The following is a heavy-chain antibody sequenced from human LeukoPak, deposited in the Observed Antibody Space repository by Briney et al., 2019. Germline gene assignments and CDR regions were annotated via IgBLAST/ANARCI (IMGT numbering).Heavy chain of an antibody. CDR3: ARARIQLSVYYFDY. CDR1: GGSISSYY. V-gene: IGHV4-59*08. J-gene: IGHJ4*02. CDR2: IYYSGST. D-gene: IGHD5-18*01. Sequence: SETLSLTCTVSGGSISSYYWSWIRQPPGKGLEWIGYIYYSGSTNYNPSLKSRVTISVDTSKNQFSLRLSSVTAADTAVYYCARARIQLSVYYFDYWGQGTLVTVSS.